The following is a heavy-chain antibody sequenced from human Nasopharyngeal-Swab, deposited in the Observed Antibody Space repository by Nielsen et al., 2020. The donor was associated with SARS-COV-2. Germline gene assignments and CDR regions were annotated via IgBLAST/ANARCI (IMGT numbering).Heavy chain of an antibody. J-gene: IGHJ4*02. CDR3: AGKGASNWYFELEY. Sequence: GGSLRLSCAASDFSLSGHWMHWVRQAPGRGLVWVSRINGDGSTISYAESVRGRFTISRDNAKNTLYLQMNSLRAEDTAVYYCAGKGASNWYFELEYWGKGSLVTVSS. CDR2: INGDGSTI. D-gene: IGHD6-13*01. CDR1: DFSLSGHW. V-gene: IGHV3-74*01.